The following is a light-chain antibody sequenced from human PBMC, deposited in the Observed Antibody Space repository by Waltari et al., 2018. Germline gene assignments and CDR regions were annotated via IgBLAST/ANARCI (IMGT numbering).Light chain of an antibody. Sequence: QSALTQPASVSGSPGQSITISCTGTSSDVGGYPYVSWYQHHPGKAPKLMIHYVNKRPSGVFNRFSGSKSGTTASLTISGLQAEDVADYYCSSYTSISTFYVFGTGTTVTVL. V-gene: IGLV2-14*03. J-gene: IGLJ1*01. CDR3: SSYTSISTFYV. CDR2: YVN. CDR1: SSDVGGYPY.